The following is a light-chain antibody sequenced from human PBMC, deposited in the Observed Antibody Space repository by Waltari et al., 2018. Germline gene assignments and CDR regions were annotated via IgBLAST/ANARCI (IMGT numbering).Light chain of an antibody. CDR3: MQSIHWPWT. V-gene: IGKV2-30*02. CDR2: KVS. J-gene: IGKJ1*01. CDR1: QSLVHSDGNTY. Sequence: DVVMTQSPLSLPVTLGQPCSIPCKSSQSLVHSDGNTYLNWFHQRPGKYPRRLNYKVSNRDSGVPDSFSGSGSGTDFTLKISRVEAEDVGVYYCMQSIHWPWTFGQGTKVEIK.